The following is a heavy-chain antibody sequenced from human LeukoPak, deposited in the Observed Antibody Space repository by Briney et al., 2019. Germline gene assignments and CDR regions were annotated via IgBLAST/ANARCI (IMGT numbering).Heavy chain of an antibody. CDR3: AVCGGDCYSSDY. J-gene: IGHJ4*02. D-gene: IGHD2-21*02. V-gene: IGHV3-30*04. Sequence: GGSLRLSCAASGFTFSSYAMHWVRQAPGKGLEWVAVISYDGSNKYYADSVKGRFTISRDNAKNSLYLQMNSLRAEDTAVYYCAVCGGDCYSSDYWGQGTLVTVSS. CDR1: GFTFSSYA. CDR2: ISYDGSNK.